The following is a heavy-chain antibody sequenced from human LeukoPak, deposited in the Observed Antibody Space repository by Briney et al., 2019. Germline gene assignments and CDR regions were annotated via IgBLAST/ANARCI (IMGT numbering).Heavy chain of an antibody. J-gene: IGHJ4*02. CDR2: IIPILGIA. CDR1: GGTFSSYT. Sequence: ASVKVSCKASGGTFSSYTISWVRQAPGQGLEWMGRIIPILGIANYAQKFQGRVTITADKSTSTAYMELSSLRSEDTAVYYCARVGDNWNDELPADYWSQGTLVTVSS. V-gene: IGHV1-69*02. D-gene: IGHD1-20*01. CDR3: ARVGDNWNDELPADY.